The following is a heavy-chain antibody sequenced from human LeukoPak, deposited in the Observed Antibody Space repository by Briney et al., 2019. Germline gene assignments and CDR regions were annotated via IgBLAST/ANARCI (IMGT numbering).Heavy chain of an antibody. J-gene: IGHJ4*02. Sequence: SETLSLTCAVYGGSFSGYYWSWIRQPPGKGLEWIGEINHSGSTNYNPSLKSQVTISVDTSKNQFSLKLSSVTAADTAVYYCARDGNLYSSSPLNYWGQGTLVTVSS. D-gene: IGHD6-6*01. V-gene: IGHV4-34*01. CDR3: ARDGNLYSSSPLNY. CDR2: INHSGST. CDR1: GGSFSGYY.